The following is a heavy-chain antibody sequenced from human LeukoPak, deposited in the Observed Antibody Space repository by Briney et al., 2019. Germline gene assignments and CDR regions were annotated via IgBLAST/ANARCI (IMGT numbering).Heavy chain of an antibody. Sequence: SETLSLTCTVSGVSISSSSHWWGWIRQPPGRGLEWIGTIYYTGSTYYHPSLKSRVTISADTSRNRFSLKLSSVTAADTAVYYCARRDYGVPFDPWGPGTLVTVSS. CDR2: IYYTGST. D-gene: IGHD4-17*01. J-gene: IGHJ5*02. CDR1: GVSISSSSHW. V-gene: IGHV4-39*01. CDR3: ARRDYGVPFDP.